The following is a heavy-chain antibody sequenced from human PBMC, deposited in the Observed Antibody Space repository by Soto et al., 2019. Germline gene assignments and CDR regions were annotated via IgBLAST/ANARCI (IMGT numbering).Heavy chain of an antibody. CDR3: ARALGGYSSGWYRGYYYYYGMDV. Sequence: PGGSLRLSCAASGFTFSSYDMRWVRQATGKGLEWVSAIGTAGDTYYPGSVKGRFTISRENAENSLYLQMNSLRAGDTAVYYCARALGGYSSGWYRGYYYYYGMDVWGQGTTVTVSS. CDR2: IGTAGDT. D-gene: IGHD6-19*01. CDR1: GFTFSSYD. V-gene: IGHV3-13*01. J-gene: IGHJ6*02.